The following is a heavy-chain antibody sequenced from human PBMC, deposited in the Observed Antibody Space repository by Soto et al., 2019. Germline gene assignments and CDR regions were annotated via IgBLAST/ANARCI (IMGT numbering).Heavy chain of an antibody. J-gene: IGHJ4*02. D-gene: IGHD3-16*01. Sequence: PSETLSLTCAVYGGSFSGYYWSWIRQPPGKGLEWIGEINHSGSTNYNPSHKSRVTISVDTSKNQFSLKLSSVTAADTAVYYCARGKFTDQIPKYYFDYWGQGTLVTVSS. CDR2: INHSGST. V-gene: IGHV4-34*01. CDR1: GGSFSGYY. CDR3: ARGKFTDQIPKYYFDY.